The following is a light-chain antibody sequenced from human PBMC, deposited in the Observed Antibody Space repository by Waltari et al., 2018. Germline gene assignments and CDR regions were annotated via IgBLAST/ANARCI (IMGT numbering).Light chain of an antibody. CDR3: QTWGMNIQV. V-gene: IGLV4-69*01. CDR2: VNSDGSH. Sequence: SASASLGASVKLTCTLTGEYSAYAIAWHQQQPEKGPRYLMNVNSDGSHDKADGIPERFSGSSAGAERYLIISRLQSDDEADYFCQTWGMNIQVFGGGTRLTVL. J-gene: IGLJ3*02. CDR1: GEYSAYA.